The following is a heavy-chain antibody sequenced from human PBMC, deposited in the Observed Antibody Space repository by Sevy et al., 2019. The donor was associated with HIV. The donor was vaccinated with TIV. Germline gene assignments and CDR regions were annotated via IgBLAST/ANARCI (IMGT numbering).Heavy chain of an antibody. D-gene: IGHD1-7*01. Sequence: ASVKVSCKASGYTFTSYDINWVRQATGQGLEWMGWMNPNSGNTGYAQKFQGRVTMTRNTSISTAYMELSSPRSEDTAVYYCARDGGITGPTRGYYYYGMDVWGQGTTVTVSS. V-gene: IGHV1-8*01. J-gene: IGHJ6*02. CDR3: ARDGGITGPTRGYYYYGMDV. CDR1: GYTFTSYD. CDR2: MNPNSGNT.